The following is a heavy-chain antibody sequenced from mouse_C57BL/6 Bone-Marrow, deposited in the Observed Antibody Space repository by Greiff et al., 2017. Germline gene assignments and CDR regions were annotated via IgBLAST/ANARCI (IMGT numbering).Heavy chain of an antibody. Sequence: EVKLQESGPGMVKPSQSLSLTCTVTGYSITSGYDWHWIRHFPGNKLEWMGYISYSGSTNYNPSLKSRISITHDTSKNHFFLKLNSVTTEDTATYYCARGGGTYDYDRGNAMDYWGQGTSVTVSS. J-gene: IGHJ4*01. CDR2: ISYSGST. CDR3: ARGGGTYDYDRGNAMDY. D-gene: IGHD2-4*01. CDR1: GYSITSGYD. V-gene: IGHV3-1*01.